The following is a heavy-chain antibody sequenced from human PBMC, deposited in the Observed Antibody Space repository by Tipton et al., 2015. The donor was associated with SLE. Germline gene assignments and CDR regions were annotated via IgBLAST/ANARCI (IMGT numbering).Heavy chain of an antibody. CDR1: GSSMNSGSYS. V-gene: IGHV4-61*09. Sequence: TLSLTCSVSGSSMNSGSYSWHWIRQPAGKALQWLGHIDSSGNTYYNPSFRSRVSISVDVSKNQFSLRLTSVTAADTAVYYCARTLGAIAHTVYDAFDIWGQGKMVTVSS. D-gene: IGHD1-26*01. CDR3: ARTLGAIAHTVYDAFDI. J-gene: IGHJ3*02. CDR2: IDSSGNT.